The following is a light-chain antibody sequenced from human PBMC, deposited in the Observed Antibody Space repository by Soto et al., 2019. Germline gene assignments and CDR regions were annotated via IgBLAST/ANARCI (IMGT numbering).Light chain of an antibody. J-gene: IGLJ2*01. Sequence: QSVLTQPASVSGSPGQSITISCTGTSSDVGGYNCVSWYQQHPGKAPKLMIYDVSNRPSGVSNRFSGSKSGNTASLTISGLQAEDEADYYCSSYTSSSTPRVVFGGGTKLTVL. CDR1: SSDVGGYNC. V-gene: IGLV2-14*01. CDR2: DVS. CDR3: SSYTSSSTPRVV.